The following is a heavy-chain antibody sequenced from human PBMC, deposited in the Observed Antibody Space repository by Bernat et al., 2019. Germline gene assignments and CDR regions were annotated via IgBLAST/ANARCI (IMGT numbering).Heavy chain of an antibody. Sequence: QVHLVESGGGVVQPGRSLRLSCAASGFTFSSYGMHWVRQAPGKVLEWVAVIWYDGSNKYYADSVKGRFTISRDNSKNTLYLQMNSLRAEDTAVYYCALDSSSSDYFDYWGQGTLVSVSS. CDR1: GFTFSSYG. CDR3: ALDSSSSDYFDY. V-gene: IGHV3-33*01. J-gene: IGHJ4*02. D-gene: IGHD6-6*01. CDR2: IWYDGSNK.